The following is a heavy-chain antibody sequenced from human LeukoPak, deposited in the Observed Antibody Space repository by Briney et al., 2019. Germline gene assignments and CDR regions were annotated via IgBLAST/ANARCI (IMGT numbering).Heavy chain of an antibody. CDR3: AREVGDYYDSSGSFGY. Sequence: GGSLRLSCAASGFIFSTYSVNRVRQAPGKGLEWVSSISGSSTYIDYADSVKGRFTISRDNAKNSLYLQMNSLRAEDTAVYYCAREVGDYYDSSGSFGYWGQGTLVTVSS. CDR2: ISGSSTYI. D-gene: IGHD3-22*01. V-gene: IGHV3-21*01. CDR1: GFIFSTYS. J-gene: IGHJ4*02.